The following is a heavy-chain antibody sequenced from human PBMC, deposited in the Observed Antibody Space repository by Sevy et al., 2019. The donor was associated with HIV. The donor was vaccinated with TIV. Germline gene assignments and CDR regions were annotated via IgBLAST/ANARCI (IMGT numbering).Heavy chain of an antibody. J-gene: IGHJ6*02. D-gene: IGHD6-6*01. CDR1: GFTFSSYG. Sequence: GGSLRLSFAASGFTFSSYGMRWVRQAPGKGLEWVAVISYDGSNKYYADSVKGGFTISTNNSKKTLNLQMTSLRAEDTAVYYGAKASLAARRVYYYYGMDVWGQGTTVTVSS. CDR3: AKASLAARRVYYYYGMDV. V-gene: IGHV3-30*18. CDR2: ISYDGSNK.